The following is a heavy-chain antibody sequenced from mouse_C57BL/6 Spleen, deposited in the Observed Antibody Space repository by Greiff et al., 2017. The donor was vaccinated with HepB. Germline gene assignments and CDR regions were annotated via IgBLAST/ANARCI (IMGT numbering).Heavy chain of an antibody. V-gene: IGHV1-82*01. CDR2: IYPGDGDT. J-gene: IGHJ2*01. CDR1: GYAFSSSW. Sequence: VQLQQSGPELVKPGASVKISCKASGYAFSSSWMNWVKQRPGKGLEWIGRIYPGDGDTNYNGKFKGKATLTADKSSSTAYMQLSSLTSEDSAVYFCARFDYEGDYWGQGTTLTVSS. D-gene: IGHD2-4*01. CDR3: ARFDYEGDY.